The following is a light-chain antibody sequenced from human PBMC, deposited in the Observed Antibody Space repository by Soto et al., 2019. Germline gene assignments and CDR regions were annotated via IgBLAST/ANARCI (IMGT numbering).Light chain of an antibody. CDR1: QGIGRW. CDR3: QQSNSFPPS. Sequence: DIQMTQSPSSVSASVGDRVTITCRASQGIGRWLAWYQQKPGKAPMLLIYAASSLQSGVPSRFSGSGSGTDFTLTISSLQPEDFATYHCQQSNSFPPSFGGGPKVEIQ. J-gene: IGKJ4*01. CDR2: AAS. V-gene: IGKV1D-12*01.